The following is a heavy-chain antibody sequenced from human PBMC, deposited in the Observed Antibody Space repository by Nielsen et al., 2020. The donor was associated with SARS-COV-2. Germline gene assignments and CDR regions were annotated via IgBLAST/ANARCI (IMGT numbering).Heavy chain of an antibody. CDR1: GFTFSSYG. D-gene: IGHD2-15*01. V-gene: IGHV3-33*01. CDR2: IWYDGSNK. CDR3: ARGSYDYYYMDV. Sequence: GESLKISCAASGFTFSSYGMHWVRQAPGKGLEWVAVIWYDGSNKYYADSVKGRFTISRDNSKNTLYLQMNSLRAEDTAVYYCARGSYDYYYMDVWGKGTTVTVSS. J-gene: IGHJ6*03.